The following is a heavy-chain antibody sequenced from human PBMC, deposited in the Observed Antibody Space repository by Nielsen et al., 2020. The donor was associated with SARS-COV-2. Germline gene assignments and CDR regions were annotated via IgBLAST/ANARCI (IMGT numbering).Heavy chain of an antibody. D-gene: IGHD4-11*01. CDR2: IDWDDDK. V-gene: IGHV2-70*11. CDR3: ARTPRVTTTYYFDD. CDR1: GFSLSTSGMC. J-gene: IGHJ4*02. Sequence: SGPTLVKPTQTLTLTCTSSGFSLSTSGMCVSWIRQPPGKALEWLARIDWDDDKYYSTSLKTRLTISKDTSKNQVVLTVTNMDPVDTATYYCARTPRVTTTYYFDDWGQGTLVTVSS.